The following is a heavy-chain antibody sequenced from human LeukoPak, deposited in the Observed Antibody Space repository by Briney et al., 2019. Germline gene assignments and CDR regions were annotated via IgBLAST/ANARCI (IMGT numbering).Heavy chain of an antibody. V-gene: IGHV3-30*18. J-gene: IGHJ4*02. CDR1: GFTFSSYG. CDR2: ISYDGSNK. Sequence: GRSLRLSCAASGFTFSSYGMHWGRQAPGKGLEWVAVISYDGSNKYYADSVKGRFTISRDNSKNTLYLQMNSLRAEDTAVYYCAKEIVKYSSSWQHFDYWGQGTLVTVSS. CDR3: AKEIVKYSSSWQHFDY. D-gene: IGHD6-13*01.